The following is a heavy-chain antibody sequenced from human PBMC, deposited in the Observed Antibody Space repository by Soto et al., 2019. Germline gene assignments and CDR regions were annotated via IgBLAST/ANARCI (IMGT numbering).Heavy chain of an antibody. CDR3: AIGPRTGRGGMDV. V-gene: IGHV1-69*01. CDR2: IIPVFGTP. CDR1: GGTFSSYT. Sequence: QVQLVQSGAEVKKPGSSVKVSCQASGGTFSSYTISWVRQAPGHGLELMGGIIPVFGTPTYAPKFQGRVTITADESATPAYMELTGLTSEDTAVYYWAIGPRTGRGGMDVWGQGTTVSVSS. J-gene: IGHJ6*02.